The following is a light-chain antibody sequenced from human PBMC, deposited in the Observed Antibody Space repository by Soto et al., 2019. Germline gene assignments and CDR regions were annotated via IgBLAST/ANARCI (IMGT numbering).Light chain of an antibody. CDR2: GTS. J-gene: IGKJ4*01. V-gene: IGKV3-20*01. CDR1: ERIYSAY. Sequence: EVVLTQSPGTLSLSRGERATLSCRASERIYSAYLGWYQQKPGQAPRLLIYGTSSRATGIPDRFSGSGSGTDFTLTISRLEPEDFAVYHCQQYSSSPLTFGGGTKVDIK. CDR3: QQYSSSPLT.